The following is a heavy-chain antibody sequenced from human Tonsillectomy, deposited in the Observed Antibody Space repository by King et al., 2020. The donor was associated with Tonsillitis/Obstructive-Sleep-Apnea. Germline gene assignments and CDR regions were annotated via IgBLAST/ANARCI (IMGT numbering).Heavy chain of an antibody. Sequence: VQLVESGGGLVQPGGSLRLSCAASGFTFSSYWMHWVRQAPGKGLVWVSLINSDGSSTTYADSVKGRFTISRDNAKNTLYLQMNSLRAEDTAFYYCVRVEYASGPLDYWGQGTLVTVSS. CDR2: INSDGSST. V-gene: IGHV3-74*01. D-gene: IGHD3-10*01. J-gene: IGHJ4*02. CDR1: GFTFSSYW. CDR3: VRVEYASGPLDY.